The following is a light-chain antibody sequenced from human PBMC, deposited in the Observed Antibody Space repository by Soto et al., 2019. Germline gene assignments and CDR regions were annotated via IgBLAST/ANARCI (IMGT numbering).Light chain of an antibody. V-gene: IGLV2-23*02. Sequence: QSALTQPASVSGSPGQSITISCTGSSSDVGTYNLVSWYQQHPGKAPKLMIYEVNKLRSWVSYRFSASKSGNTASLTISGLQAEDEAEYYCCSYASTYWVFGGGTKLTVL. CDR2: EVN. CDR1: SSDVGTYNL. J-gene: IGLJ3*02. CDR3: CSYASTYWV.